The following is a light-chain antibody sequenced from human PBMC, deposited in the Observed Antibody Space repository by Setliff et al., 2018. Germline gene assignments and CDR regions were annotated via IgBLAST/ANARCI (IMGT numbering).Light chain of an antibody. CDR2: DVN. V-gene: IGLV2-11*01. CDR3: SSYAGSNNYV. Sequence: QSALTQPRSVSGSPGQSVTISCTGTSTDVGDYNFVSWYQEHPGKAPKLIVFDVNKRPSGVPDRFSGSKSGNTASLTISGLQAEDEADYYCSSYAGSNNYVFGTGTKATVL. CDR1: STDVGDYNF. J-gene: IGLJ1*01.